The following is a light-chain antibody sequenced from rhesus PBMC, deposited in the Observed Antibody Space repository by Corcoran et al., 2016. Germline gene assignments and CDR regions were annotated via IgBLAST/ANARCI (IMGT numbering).Light chain of an antibody. J-gene: IGLJ6*01. CDR2: DNN. CDR1: SSNIGRSY. CDR3: GPWDNGLSADV. V-gene: IGLV1-65*01. Sequence: QSVLTQPPSVSGDPGQRVTISCTGSSSNIGRSYVYWFQQFPGTAPKLLIYDNNKRPSGVSDRFSGSRSGTSASLTITGLQPGDEASYYCGPWDNGLSADVFGSDTKLTVL.